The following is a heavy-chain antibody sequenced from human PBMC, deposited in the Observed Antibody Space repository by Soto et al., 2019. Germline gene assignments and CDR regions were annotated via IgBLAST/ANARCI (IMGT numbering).Heavy chain of an antibody. V-gene: IGHV4-59*08. CDR2: IYYSWCT. CDR3: ARHVQWLVTFDY. D-gene: IGHD6-19*01. Sequence: QVQLQESGPGLVKPSETLSLTCTVSGGSISSYYWSWVRQPTGKGLEWIGYIYYSWCTNYNPSLTSRVTISVDTSKNQFYLKLSSVTAADTAVYYCARHVQWLVTFDYWGQGTLVTVSS. J-gene: IGHJ4*02. CDR1: GGSISSYY.